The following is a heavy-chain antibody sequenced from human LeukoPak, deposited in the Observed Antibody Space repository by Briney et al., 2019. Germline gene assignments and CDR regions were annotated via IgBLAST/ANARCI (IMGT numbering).Heavy chain of an antibody. CDR3: ARDRELWF. Sequence: QPGGSLRLSCAASGFTFSSYAMHWVRQAPGKGLEWVAVISYGGSNKYYADSVKGRFTISRDNSKNSLYLQMNSLRAEDTAVYYCARDRELWFWGQGTLVTVSS. CDR2: ISYGGSNK. D-gene: IGHD5-18*01. CDR1: GFTFSSYA. V-gene: IGHV3-30*04. J-gene: IGHJ4*02.